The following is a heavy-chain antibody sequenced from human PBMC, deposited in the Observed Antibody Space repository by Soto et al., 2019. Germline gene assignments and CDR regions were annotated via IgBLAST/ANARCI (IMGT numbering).Heavy chain of an antibody. Sequence: GGSLRLSCAASGFTFSSYGMHWVRQAPGKGLEWVAVISYDGSNKYYANSVKGRFTISRDNSKNTLYLQMNSLRAEDTAVYYCAKDVHDFWSGYYPYYYGMDVWGQGTTVTVSS. CDR3: AKDVHDFWSGYYPYYYGMDV. CDR2: ISYDGSNK. J-gene: IGHJ6*02. V-gene: IGHV3-30*18. CDR1: GFTFSSYG. D-gene: IGHD3-3*01.